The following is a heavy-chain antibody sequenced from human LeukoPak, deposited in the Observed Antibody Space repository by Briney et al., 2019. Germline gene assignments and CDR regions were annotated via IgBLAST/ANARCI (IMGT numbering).Heavy chain of an antibody. CDR1: GFTFSDYY. CDR2: ISYSSSYI. CDR3: AAQSSTSGWFDL. D-gene: IGHD6-6*01. Sequence: GGSLRLSCAASGFTFSDYYMSWIRQAPGKGLERVSSISYSSSYIYYADSVKGRCTISRDNAKNSLYLQMNSLRAEDTAVYYCAAQSSTSGWFDLWGQGTLVTVSS. V-gene: IGHV3-11*06. J-gene: IGHJ5*02.